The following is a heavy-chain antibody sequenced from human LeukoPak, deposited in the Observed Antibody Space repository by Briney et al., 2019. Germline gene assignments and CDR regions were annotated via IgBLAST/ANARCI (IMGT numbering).Heavy chain of an antibody. J-gene: IGHJ5*02. Sequence: PGGSLRLSCAASGFTFSSYAMSWVRQAPRKRLEWVSAISGYSGSTYYTDSAEGRFTISRDNSKNTLYLQMNSLRAEDTAVYYFARAFVRYSGYDHWGQGTLVTVSS. CDR1: GFTFSSYA. D-gene: IGHD5-12*01. CDR2: ISGYSGST. CDR3: ARAFVRYSGYDH. V-gene: IGHV3-23*01.